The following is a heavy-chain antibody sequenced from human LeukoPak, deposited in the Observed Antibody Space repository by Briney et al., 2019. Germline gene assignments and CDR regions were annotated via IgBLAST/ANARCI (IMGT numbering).Heavy chain of an antibody. D-gene: IGHD1-1*01. V-gene: IGHV4-38-2*02. CDR2: IYHSGST. CDR1: GYSISSGFY. J-gene: IGHJ4*02. Sequence: PSETLSLTCTVSGYSISSGFYWGWIRQPPGKGLEWIGSIYHSGSTHYNSSLKSRVTISVDTSKNQLSLKLSSVTAADTAVYYCARGVGLTQGGTFDYWGQGTLVAVSS. CDR3: ARGVGLTQGGTFDY.